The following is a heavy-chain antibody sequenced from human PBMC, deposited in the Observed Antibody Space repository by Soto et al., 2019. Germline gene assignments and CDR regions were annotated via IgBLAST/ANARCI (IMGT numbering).Heavy chain of an antibody. CDR3: ASDPRFWSGGSCYPLGYFDC. J-gene: IGHJ4*02. V-gene: IGHV3-7*01. Sequence: EVQLVESGGGVVQPGGSLRLSCAASGFTFNFYWMTWVRLPPGKGLEWVANIKQAGTEKYYLDSVKGRFTISRANAKNSLYLQMNSVRTEDSGVYYCASDPRFWSGGSCYPLGYFDCCGQGILVTVSS. CDR1: GFTFNFYW. D-gene: IGHD2-15*01. CDR2: IKQAGTEK.